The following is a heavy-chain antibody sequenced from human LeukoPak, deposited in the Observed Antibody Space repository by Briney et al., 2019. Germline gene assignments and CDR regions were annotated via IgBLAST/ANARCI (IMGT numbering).Heavy chain of an antibody. D-gene: IGHD1-26*01. V-gene: IGHV1-18*01. CDR1: GGTFSSYA. CDR3: ARHIVGATAYYYYYGMDV. J-gene: IGHJ6*02. Sequence: ASVTVSCTASGGTFSSYAISWVRQAPGQGLEWMGWISAYNGNTNYAQKLQGRVTMTTDTSTSTAYMELRSLRSDDTAVYYCARHIVGATAYYYYYGMDVWGQGTTVTVSS. CDR2: ISAYNGNT.